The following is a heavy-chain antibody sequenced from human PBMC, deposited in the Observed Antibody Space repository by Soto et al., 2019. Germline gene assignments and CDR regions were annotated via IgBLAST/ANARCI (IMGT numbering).Heavy chain of an antibody. J-gene: IGHJ3*02. CDR3: AKDQRVVRSAFDI. V-gene: IGHV3-23*01. CDR2: ISGSGGST. D-gene: IGHD3-10*01. Sequence: GGSLRLSCAAAELTFSSYGMSWIRQTPGKGLEWVSAISGSGGSTYYADSVKGRFTISRDNSKNTLYLQMNSLRAEDTAIYYCAKDQRVVRSAFDIWGQGTMVTVSS. CDR1: ELTFSSYG.